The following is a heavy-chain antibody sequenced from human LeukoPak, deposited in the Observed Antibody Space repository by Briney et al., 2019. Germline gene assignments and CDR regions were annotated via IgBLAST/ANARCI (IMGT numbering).Heavy chain of an antibody. D-gene: IGHD3-22*01. CDR3: AKVHYYDSSGYPSSFDY. CDR1: GFTFSSYA. V-gene: IGHV3-23*01. CDR2: ISGSGGST. J-gene: IGHJ4*02. Sequence: GGSLRLSCAASGFTFSSYAMSWVRQARGKGLEWVSAISGSGGSTYYADSVKGRFTISRDNSKNTLYLQMNNLRAEDTAVYYCAKVHYYDSSGYPSSFDYWGQGTLVTVSS.